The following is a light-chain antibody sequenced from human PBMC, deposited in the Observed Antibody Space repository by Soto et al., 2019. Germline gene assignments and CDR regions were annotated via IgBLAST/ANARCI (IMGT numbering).Light chain of an antibody. CDR3: QQYSSWPLT. J-gene: IGKJ4*01. CDR2: AAS. CDR1: QTISSN. Sequence: EIVMTQSPATLSVSPGERATLSCRASQTISSNLAWYQQKPGQAPRLLVYAASTRATSIPARFNGSGSGTEFSLTISSLQSEDFAIYYCQQYSSWPLTFGGGTKVEIK. V-gene: IGKV3-15*01.